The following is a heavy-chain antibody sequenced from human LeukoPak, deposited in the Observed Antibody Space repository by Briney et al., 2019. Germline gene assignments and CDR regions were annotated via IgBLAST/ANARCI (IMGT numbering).Heavy chain of an antibody. CDR3: ASLGGYSGYDQSHFDY. Sequence: ASVKVSCKASGYTFTSYYMHWMRQAPGQGLEWMGIINPSGGSTSYAQKFQGRVTMTRDMSTSTVYMELSSLRSEDTAVYYCASLGGYSGYDQSHFDYWGQGTLVTVSS. CDR1: GYTFTSYY. CDR2: INPSGGST. V-gene: IGHV1-46*01. D-gene: IGHD5-12*01. J-gene: IGHJ4*02.